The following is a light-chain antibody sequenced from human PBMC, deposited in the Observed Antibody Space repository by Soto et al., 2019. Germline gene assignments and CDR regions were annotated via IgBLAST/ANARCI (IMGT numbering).Light chain of an antibody. Sequence: IQLTQSPSSLSASVGDRVTITCRASQGISSYLAWYQQKPGKAPKLLIYAASTLQSGVPSRFSGSGSGTDFTLTSSRLQPEDFATYYCQQLNSYPPMYTFGQGTKLES. CDR2: AAS. J-gene: IGKJ2*01. V-gene: IGKV1-9*01. CDR3: QQLNSYPPMYT. CDR1: QGISSY.